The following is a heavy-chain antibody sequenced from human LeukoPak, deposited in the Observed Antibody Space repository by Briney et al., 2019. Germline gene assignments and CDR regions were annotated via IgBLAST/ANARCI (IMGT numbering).Heavy chain of an antibody. D-gene: IGHD3-10*01. Sequence: PSETLSLTCSVSGGSISSYYWSWIRQPPGKGLEWIGYIYYSGRTNYNPSLKSRVTISVDTSKNQFSLALSSVTAADTAVYYCAKARGASPSQFDPWGQGTLVTASS. CDR2: IYYSGRT. CDR1: GGSISSYY. V-gene: IGHV4-59*08. CDR3: AKARGASPSQFDP. J-gene: IGHJ5*02.